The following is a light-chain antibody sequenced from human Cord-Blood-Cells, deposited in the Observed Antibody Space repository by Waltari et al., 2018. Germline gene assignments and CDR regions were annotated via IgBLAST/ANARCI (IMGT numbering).Light chain of an antibody. CDR2: GKH. J-gene: IGLJ3*02. CDR3: NSRDSSGNHWV. Sequence: SSELTQDPAVSVALGQTVRITCQGDSLRSYYASWYQQKPGQAPVLVIYGKHNRPSGIPDRFSGASSGNTGFLTISGAQAEDADYYFCNSRDSSGNHWVFGGGTKLTVL. CDR1: SLRSYY. V-gene: IGLV3-19*01.